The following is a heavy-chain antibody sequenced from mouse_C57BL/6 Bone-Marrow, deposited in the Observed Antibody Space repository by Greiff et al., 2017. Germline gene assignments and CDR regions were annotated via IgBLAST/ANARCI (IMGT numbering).Heavy chain of an antibody. Sequence: LVESGAELVRPGASVKLSCTASGFNIKDDYMHWVKQRPEQGLEWIGWIDPENGDTEYASKFQGKATITADTSSNTAYLQLSSLTSEDTAVYYCTTAAYGYDGVAYWGQGTLVTVSA. J-gene: IGHJ3*01. CDR2: IDPENGDT. D-gene: IGHD2-2*01. CDR1: GFNIKDDY. CDR3: TTAAYGYDGVAY. V-gene: IGHV14-4*01.